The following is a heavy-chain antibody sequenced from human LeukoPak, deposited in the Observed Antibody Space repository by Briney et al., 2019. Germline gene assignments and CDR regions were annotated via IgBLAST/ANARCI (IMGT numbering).Heavy chain of an antibody. CDR3: ARHGNYNWIDGRTFDY. D-gene: IGHD1-1*01. CDR2: IYYSGTT. J-gene: IGHJ4*02. Sequence: PSETLSLTCGVSGYPIGSGYFWAWIRQPPGRGLEWIATIYYSGTTYYNPSLKSRITISMDTSKNQFSLKLTSVTAADTALYYCARHGNYNWIDGRTFDYWGQGTLVTVSS. CDR1: GYPIGSGYF. V-gene: IGHV4-38-2*01.